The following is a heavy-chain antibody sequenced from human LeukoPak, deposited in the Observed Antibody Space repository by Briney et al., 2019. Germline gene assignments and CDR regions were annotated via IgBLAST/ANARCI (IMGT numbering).Heavy chain of an antibody. CDR2: IYTSGST. V-gene: IGHV4-4*07. CDR3: ARDSRSSYYDILTGYQYYYYGMDV. Sequence: SETLSLTCTVSGGSISSYYWSWIRQPAGKGLEWIGRIYTSGSTNYNPSLKSRVTMSVDTSKNQFSLKLSSVTAADTAVYYCARDSRSSYYDILTGYQYYYYGMDVWGQGTTVTVSS. D-gene: IGHD3-9*01. CDR1: GGSISSYY. J-gene: IGHJ6*02.